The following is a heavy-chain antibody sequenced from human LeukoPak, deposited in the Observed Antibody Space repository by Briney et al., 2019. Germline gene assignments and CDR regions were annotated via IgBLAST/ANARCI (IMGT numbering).Heavy chain of an antibody. D-gene: IGHD2-2*01. CDR3: ARTTEGYCRSTSCYGFYYSYYMDV. CDR1: GGSISSGSYY. CDR2: IYTSGST. V-gene: IGHV4-61*02. J-gene: IGHJ6*03. Sequence: SQTLSLTCTVSGGSISSGSYYWSWIRQPAGKGLEWIGRIYTSGSTNYNPSLKSRVTISVDTSKSQFSLKLRSVTAADTAVYFCARTTEGYCRSTSCYGFYYSYYMDVWGKGTTVTIFS.